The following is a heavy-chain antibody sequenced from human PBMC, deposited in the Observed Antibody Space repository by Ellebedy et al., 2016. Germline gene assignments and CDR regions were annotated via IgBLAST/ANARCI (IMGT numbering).Heavy chain of an antibody. CDR3: ARALITYYYDRSGYADAFDI. D-gene: IGHD3-22*01. CDR2: IYHTGTT. V-gene: IGHV4-38-2*02. J-gene: IGHJ3*02. Sequence: SETLSLTCTVSGFSISSGYWWGWIRQPPGKGLEWLGSIYHTGTTYYNPSLRSRVTMFVEMSASQFSLELTSVTSADTAVYYCARALITYYYDRSGYADAFDIWGQGTMVTVSS. CDR1: GFSISSGYW.